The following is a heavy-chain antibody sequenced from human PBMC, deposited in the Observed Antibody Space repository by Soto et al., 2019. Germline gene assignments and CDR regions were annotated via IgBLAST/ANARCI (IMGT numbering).Heavy chain of an antibody. CDR1: GFTFSNAW. Sequence: GGSLRLSCAASGFTFSNAWMSWVRQAPGKGLEWVGRIKSKTDGGTTDYAAPVKGRFTISRDDSKNTLYLQMNSLRTEDTAVYYCTTDQDCSSTSCYYNWFDPWGQGTLVTVSS. J-gene: IGHJ5*02. CDR2: IKSKTDGGTT. CDR3: TTDQDCSSTSCYYNWFDP. V-gene: IGHV3-15*01. D-gene: IGHD2-2*01.